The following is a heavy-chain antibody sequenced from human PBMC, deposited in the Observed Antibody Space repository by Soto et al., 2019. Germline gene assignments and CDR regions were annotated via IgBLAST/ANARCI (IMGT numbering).Heavy chain of an antibody. V-gene: IGHV3-11*01. CDR1: GFTFSDYY. CDR3: ARDHCTNGVCYLWGFFDY. Sequence: GGSLRLSCAASGFTFSDYYMSWIRQAPGKGLEWVSYISSSGSTIYYADSVKGRFTISRDNAKNSLYLQMNSLRAEDTAVYYCARDHCTNGVCYLWGFFDYWGQGTLVTVSS. D-gene: IGHD2-8*01. J-gene: IGHJ4*02. CDR2: ISSSGSTI.